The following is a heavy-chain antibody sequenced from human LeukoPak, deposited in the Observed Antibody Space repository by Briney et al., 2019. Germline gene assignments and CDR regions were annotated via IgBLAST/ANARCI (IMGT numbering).Heavy chain of an antibody. V-gene: IGHV3-48*03. CDR1: GFTFSNYE. Sequence: GGSLRLSCAASGFTFSNYEMNWVRQAPGKGLEWVSYISSSGSTIYYADSVKGRFTISRDNAKNSLYLQMNSLRAEDTAVYYCARILEKYSSGWYFYYYYYMDVWGKGTTVTVSS. J-gene: IGHJ6*03. CDR3: ARILEKYSSGWYFYYYYYMDV. D-gene: IGHD6-19*01. CDR2: ISSSGSTI.